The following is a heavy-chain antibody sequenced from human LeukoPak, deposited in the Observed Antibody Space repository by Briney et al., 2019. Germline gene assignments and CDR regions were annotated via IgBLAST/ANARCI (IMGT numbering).Heavy chain of an antibody. Sequence: GGSLRLSCAASGFTFSSYAIHWVRQAPGKGLEWVAVIAYDGINKYYADSVKGRFTISRDNSKNTLCLQMNSLRAEDTAVYYCARDSSPWYYYDRSGSNGFDPWGQGTLVTVSS. J-gene: IGHJ5*02. CDR1: GFTFSSYA. CDR2: IAYDGINK. V-gene: IGHV3-30-3*01. CDR3: ARDSSPWYYYDRSGSNGFDP. D-gene: IGHD3-22*01.